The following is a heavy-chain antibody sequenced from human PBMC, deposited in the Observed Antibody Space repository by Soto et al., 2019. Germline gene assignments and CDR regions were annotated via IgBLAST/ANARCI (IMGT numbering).Heavy chain of an antibody. CDR2: IYYSGST. CDR1: GGSISSYY. J-gene: IGHJ5*02. D-gene: IGHD3-3*01. CDR3: ARDSRTYYDFWSGYPPYNWFDP. Sequence: SETLSLTCTVSGGSISSYYWSWIRQPPGKGLEWIGYIYYSGSTNYNPSLKSRVTISVDTSKNQFSLKLSSVTAADTAVYYCARDSRTYYDFWSGYPPYNWFDPWGQGTLVTVSS. V-gene: IGHV4-59*01.